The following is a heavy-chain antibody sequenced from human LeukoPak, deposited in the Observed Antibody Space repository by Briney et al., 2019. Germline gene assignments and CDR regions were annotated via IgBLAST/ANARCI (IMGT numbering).Heavy chain of an antibody. J-gene: IGHJ5*02. D-gene: IGHD6-19*01. CDR3: ARIAVAGTVYWFDP. Sequence: GASVKVSCKASVYTFTSYGIGWVRQAPGQGLEWMGWISAYNGNTNYAQKLQGRVTMTTDTSTSTAYMELRSLRSDDTAVYYCARIAVAGTVYWFDPWGQGTLVTVSS. CDR1: VYTFTSYG. V-gene: IGHV1-18*01. CDR2: ISAYNGNT.